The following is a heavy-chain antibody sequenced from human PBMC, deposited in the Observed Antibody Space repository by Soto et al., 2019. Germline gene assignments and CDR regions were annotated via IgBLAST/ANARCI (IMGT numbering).Heavy chain of an antibody. CDR2: ISYDGSNK. Sequence: GGSLRLSCAASGFTFSSYGMHWVRQAPGKGLEWVAVISYDGSNKYYADSVKDRFTISRDNSKNTLYLQMNSLRAEDTAVYYCAKLGTTGGHFDYWGQGTLVTVSS. CDR1: GFTFSSYG. J-gene: IGHJ4*02. D-gene: IGHD1-1*01. CDR3: AKLGTTGGHFDY. V-gene: IGHV3-30*18.